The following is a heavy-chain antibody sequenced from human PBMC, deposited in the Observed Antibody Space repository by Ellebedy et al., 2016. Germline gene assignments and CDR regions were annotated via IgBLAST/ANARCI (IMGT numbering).Heavy chain of an antibody. V-gene: IGHV1-18*04. Sequence: ASVTVSCXASGYTFTSYGISWVRQAPGQGLEWMGWISAYNGNTNYAQKLQGRVTITTDTSTSTAYMELRSLRSDDTAVYYCARSQDFGDMYGGCDRKIKYWGQGTLVTVSS. D-gene: IGHD5-12*01. J-gene: IGHJ4*02. CDR1: GYTFTSYG. CDR2: ISAYNGNT. CDR3: ARSQDFGDMYGGCDRKIKY.